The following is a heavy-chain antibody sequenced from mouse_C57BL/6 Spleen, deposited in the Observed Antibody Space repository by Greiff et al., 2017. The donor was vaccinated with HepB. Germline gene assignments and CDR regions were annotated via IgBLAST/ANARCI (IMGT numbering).Heavy chain of an antibody. CDR1: GFTFSSYA. CDR3: ARDDGYYGYFDV. D-gene: IGHD2-3*01. Sequence: EVQLVESGGGLVKPGGSLKLSCAASGFTFSSYAMSWVRQTPEKRLEWVATISDGGSYTYYPDNVKGRFTISRDKAENNLYLQMSHLKSEDTAMYYCARDDGYYGYFDVWGTGTTVTVSS. CDR2: ISDGGSYT. J-gene: IGHJ1*03. V-gene: IGHV5-4*01.